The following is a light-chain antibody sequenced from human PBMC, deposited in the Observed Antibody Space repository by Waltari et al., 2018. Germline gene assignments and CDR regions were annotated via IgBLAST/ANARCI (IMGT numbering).Light chain of an antibody. Sequence: DIVMTQSPLSLPVTPGESASFSCRSSQRLLHSNGKNYLDWYVQQPGQSPQLLICMGSNRASGVPDRFSGSGSGTDFTLEISRVEPEDVGIYYCMQQLQTPRSFGPGTKVEIK. V-gene: IGKV2-28*01. CDR2: MGS. J-gene: IGKJ3*01. CDR1: QRLLHSNGKNY. CDR3: MQQLQTPRS.